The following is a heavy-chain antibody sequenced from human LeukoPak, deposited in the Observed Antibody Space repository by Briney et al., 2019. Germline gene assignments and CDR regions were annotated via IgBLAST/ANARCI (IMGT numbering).Heavy chain of an antibody. CDR1: GFTFSSYA. D-gene: IGHD1-26*01. CDR2: ISSNGGST. CDR3: ARERLSGSYYYMDV. Sequence: GGPLRLSCAASGFTFSSYAMHWVRQAPGKGLEYVSAISSNGGSTYYANSVKGRFTISRDNSKNTLYLQMGSLRAEDMAVYYCARERLSGSYYYMDVWGKGTTVTVSS. J-gene: IGHJ6*03. V-gene: IGHV3-64*01.